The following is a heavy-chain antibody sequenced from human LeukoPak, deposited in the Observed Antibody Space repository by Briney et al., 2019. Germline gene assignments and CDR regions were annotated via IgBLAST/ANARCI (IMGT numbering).Heavy chain of an antibody. D-gene: IGHD5-24*01. Sequence: SETLSLTCTVSGGSISSSSYYWGWIRQPPGKGLEWIGSIYHSGSTYYNPSLKSRVTIPVDTSKNQFSLKLSSVTAADTAVYYCAGGDGYNLNWFDPWGQGTLVTVSS. J-gene: IGHJ5*02. V-gene: IGHV4-39*07. CDR2: IYHSGST. CDR1: GGSISSSSYY. CDR3: AGGDGYNLNWFDP.